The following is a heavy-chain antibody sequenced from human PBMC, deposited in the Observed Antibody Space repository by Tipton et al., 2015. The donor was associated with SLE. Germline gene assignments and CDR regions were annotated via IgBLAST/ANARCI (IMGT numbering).Heavy chain of an antibody. Sequence: TLSLTCAVYDESLSNYHWSWIRQPPGKGLEWIGEVNGYGRATYNPSLKSRVTISVDTSKNQFSLKLSSVTAADTAVYYCARAPRYYYDSSYFDYWGQGTLVTVSS. V-gene: IGHV4-34*01. CDR2: VNGYGRA. CDR3: ARAPRYYYDSSYFDY. CDR1: DESLSNYH. D-gene: IGHD3-22*01. J-gene: IGHJ4*02.